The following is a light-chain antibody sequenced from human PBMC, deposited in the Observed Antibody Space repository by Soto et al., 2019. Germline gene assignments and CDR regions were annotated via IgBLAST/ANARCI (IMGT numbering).Light chain of an antibody. V-gene: IGKV1-5*03. Sequence: DIQMTQSPSTLSASVGDRVTITCRASQSVSSWLAWYQQKPGKAPNLLIYKASNLKTGVPSRFSGSGSGTEFTLSISSLQPDDFATYYCQQYSTYSPVTFGQGTRLEIK. CDR1: QSVSSW. CDR2: KAS. J-gene: IGKJ5*01. CDR3: QQYSTYSPVT.